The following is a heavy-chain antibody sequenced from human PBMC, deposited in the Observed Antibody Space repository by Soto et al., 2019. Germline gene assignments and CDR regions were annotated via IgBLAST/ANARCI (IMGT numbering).Heavy chain of an antibody. D-gene: IGHD6-19*01. V-gene: IGHV3-30-3*01. CDR1: GFTFSSYA. CDR3: ARDSGWYDVSNWFDP. Sequence: GGSLRLSCAASGFTFSSYAMHWVRQAPGKGLEWVAVISYDGSNKYYADSVKGRFTISRDNSKNTLYLQMNSLRAEDTAVYYCARDSGWYDVSNWFDPWGQGTLVTVSS. J-gene: IGHJ5*02. CDR2: ISYDGSNK.